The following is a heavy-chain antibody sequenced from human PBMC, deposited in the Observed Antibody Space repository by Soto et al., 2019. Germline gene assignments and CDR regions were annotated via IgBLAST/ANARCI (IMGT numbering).Heavy chain of an antibody. CDR2: IYYSGST. CDR3: AGGYCSSTSCNWFDP. V-gene: IGHV4-31*03. J-gene: IGHJ5*02. D-gene: IGHD2-2*01. CDR1: GGSISSGGYY. Sequence: PSETLSLTCTVSGGSISSGGYYWGWIRQHPGKGLEWIGYIYYSGSTYYNPSLKSRVTVSVDTPKNHFSLKLSSVTAADTAVYYCAGGYCSSTSCNWFDPWGQGTLVTVSS.